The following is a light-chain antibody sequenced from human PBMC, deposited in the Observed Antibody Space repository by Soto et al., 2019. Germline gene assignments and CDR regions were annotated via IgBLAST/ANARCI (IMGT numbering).Light chain of an antibody. Sequence: DIVMTQSPDSLAVSLGERATINCKSSQSVLYSSNNKNYLAWYQQKPRQPPKLLIYWASTRESGVPDRFSGSGSGTNFTLTISSLQAEDVAVYYCQQYYGAPWTFGQGTKVE. CDR1: QSVLYSSNNKNY. CDR2: WAS. V-gene: IGKV4-1*01. CDR3: QQYYGAPWT. J-gene: IGKJ1*01.